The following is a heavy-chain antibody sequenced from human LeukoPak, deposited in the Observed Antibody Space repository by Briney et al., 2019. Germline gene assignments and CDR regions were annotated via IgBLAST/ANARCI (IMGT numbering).Heavy chain of an antibody. Sequence: GGSLRLSCVASGFTVNNHFMSWVRQAPGKGLEWVSLNDRSGNTYYADSVKGRFTISTDTSKNSVYLQMTSLRVEDTAVYYCARTVRTGTTSPRWFDPWGQGTLVTVSS. D-gene: IGHD1-7*01. V-gene: IGHV3-53*01. J-gene: IGHJ5*02. CDR1: GFTVNNHF. CDR2: NDRSGNT. CDR3: ARTVRTGTTSPRWFDP.